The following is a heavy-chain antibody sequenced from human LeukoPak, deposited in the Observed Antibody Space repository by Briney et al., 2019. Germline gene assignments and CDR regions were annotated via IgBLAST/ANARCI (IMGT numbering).Heavy chain of an antibody. J-gene: IGHJ4*02. CDR1: GFTFSSYA. Sequence: GGSLRLSCAASGFTFSSYAMHWVRPAPGRGLEWVAVISYDGSNKYYADSVKGGFTISRDNSKNTLYLQMNSLRAEDTAVYYCARDRVVVITDQLDYWGQGTLVTVSS. CDR3: ARDRVVVITDQLDY. D-gene: IGHD3-22*01. CDR2: ISYDGSNK. V-gene: IGHV3-30-3*01.